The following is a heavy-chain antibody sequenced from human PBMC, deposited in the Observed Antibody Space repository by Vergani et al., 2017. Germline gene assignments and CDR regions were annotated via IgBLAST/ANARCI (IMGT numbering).Heavy chain of an antibody. CDR3: ARTLAVAGTGYGVWYFDL. CDR1: GYSFTSYW. V-gene: IGHV5-51*01. CDR2: IYPGDSDT. Sequence: EVQLVQSGAEVKKPGESLKISCKGSGYSFTSYWIGWVRQMPGKGLEWMGIIYPGDSDTRYSPSFQGQVTISADKSISPAYLQWSSLKASDTAMYYCARTLAVAGTGYGVWYFDLWGRGTLVTVSS. J-gene: IGHJ2*01. D-gene: IGHD6-19*01.